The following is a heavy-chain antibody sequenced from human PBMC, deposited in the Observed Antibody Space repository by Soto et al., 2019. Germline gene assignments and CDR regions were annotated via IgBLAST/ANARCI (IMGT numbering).Heavy chain of an antibody. CDR3: AREIFY. D-gene: IGHD2-15*01. J-gene: IGHJ4*02. CDR1: GFTFSSYS. CDR2: ISSNGSTI. V-gene: IGHV3-48*01. Sequence: GGSLRLSCAASGFTFSSYSMNWVRQAPGKGLEWVSCISSNGSTISYADSVKGRFTISRDNAKNTLYLQMNSLRAEDTAVYYCAREIFYWGQGTLVTVSS.